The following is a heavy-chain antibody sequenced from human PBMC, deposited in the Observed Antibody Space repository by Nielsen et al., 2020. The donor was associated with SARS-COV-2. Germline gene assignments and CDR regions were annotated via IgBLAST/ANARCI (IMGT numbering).Heavy chain of an antibody. J-gene: IGHJ4*02. CDR2: ISGSGGST. D-gene: IGHD6-6*01. Sequence: GESLKISCAASGFTFSSYAMSWVRQAPGKGLEWVSAISGSGGSTYYADSVKGRFTISRDNSKNTLYLQMNSLRAEDTAVYYCARGARPLFDYWGQGTLVTVSS. CDR3: ARGARPLFDY. CDR1: GFTFSSYA. V-gene: IGHV3-23*01.